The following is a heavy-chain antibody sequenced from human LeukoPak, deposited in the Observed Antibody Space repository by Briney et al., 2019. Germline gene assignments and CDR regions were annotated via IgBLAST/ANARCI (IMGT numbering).Heavy chain of an antibody. CDR2: IYSGNST. D-gene: IGHD3-10*01. CDR1: GFTISYNY. CDR3: ARGYLEDY. V-gene: IGHV3-66*01. Sequence: PGGSLRLSCAASGFTISYNYMSWVRQAPGKGVEWFSVIYSGNSTYYADFVRGRFTISRDNSKNTLYLQMNSLRVEDTAVYFCARGYLEDYWGQGTLVTVSS. J-gene: IGHJ4*02.